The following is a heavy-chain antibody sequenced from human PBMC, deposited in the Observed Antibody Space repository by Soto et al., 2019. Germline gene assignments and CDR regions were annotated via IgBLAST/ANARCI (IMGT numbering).Heavy chain of an antibody. CDR3: ARGPPFGY. D-gene: IGHD3-10*01. CDR2: IYHSGST. V-gene: IGHV4-30-2*01. Sequence: SETLALTCAVSGGSISSGGYSWSWIRQPPGKGLEWIGYIYHSGSTYYNPSLKSRVTISVDRSKNQFSLKLSSVTAADTAVYYCARGPPFGYWGQGTLVTVSS. CDR1: GGSISSGGYS. J-gene: IGHJ4*02.